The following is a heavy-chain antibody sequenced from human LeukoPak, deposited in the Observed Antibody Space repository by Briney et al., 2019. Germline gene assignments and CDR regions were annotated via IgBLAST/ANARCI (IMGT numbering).Heavy chain of an antibody. D-gene: IGHD6-19*01. Sequence: PGGSLRLSCAASGFTFSSYAMHWVRQAPGKGLEWVAVISYDGSNKYYADSVKGRFTISRDNSKNTLYLQMNSLRAEDTAVYYCARDRGIAVAGIGYYFDYWGQGTLVTVS. J-gene: IGHJ4*02. CDR3: ARDRGIAVAGIGYYFDY. CDR2: ISYDGSNK. CDR1: GFTFSSYA. V-gene: IGHV3-30-3*01.